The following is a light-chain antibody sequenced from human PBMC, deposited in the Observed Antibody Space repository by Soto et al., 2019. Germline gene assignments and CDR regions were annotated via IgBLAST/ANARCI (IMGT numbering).Light chain of an antibody. CDR1: QSVSGY. Sequence: EIVLTQSPATLSLSPGDAATRTCRASQSVSGYIGWYQQKPGQAPRLLIYDASNRATGIPARFSGSGSGTDFTLTISILEPEDFTVYYCQQSASSPRSFAQGTNVDIK. CDR3: QQSASSPRS. J-gene: IGKJ1*01. V-gene: IGKV3-11*01. CDR2: DAS.